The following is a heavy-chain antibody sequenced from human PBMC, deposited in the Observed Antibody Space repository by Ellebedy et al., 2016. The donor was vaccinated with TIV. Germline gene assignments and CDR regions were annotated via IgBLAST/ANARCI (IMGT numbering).Heavy chain of an antibody. Sequence: AASVKVSCKTSGYTFTTYGIDWVRQAPGQGLEWMGWISTYNGNTNYAQKFQGRVTMTTDTSTSTAYMELRSLRSYDTAVYYCARKHTLIVEAAIDYWGQGTLVTVSS. CDR3: ARKHTLIVEAAIDY. CDR1: GYTFTTYG. V-gene: IGHV1-18*01. CDR2: ISTYNGNT. D-gene: IGHD1-26*01. J-gene: IGHJ4*02.